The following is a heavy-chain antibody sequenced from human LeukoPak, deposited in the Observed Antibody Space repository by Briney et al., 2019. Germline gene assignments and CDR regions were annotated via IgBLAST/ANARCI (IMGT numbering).Heavy chain of an antibody. Sequence: SETLSLTCTVSGGSIIGSGYYWGWIRQPPGKVLEWIGNIYYSGSTYYNPSLKSRVTISVDTSKNQFSPKLSSVTAADTAVYYCARRGYSYGSYYFDYWGQGTLVTVSS. CDR2: IYYSGST. CDR3: ARRGYSYGSYYFDY. CDR1: GGSIIGSGYY. V-gene: IGHV4-39*01. D-gene: IGHD5-18*01. J-gene: IGHJ4*02.